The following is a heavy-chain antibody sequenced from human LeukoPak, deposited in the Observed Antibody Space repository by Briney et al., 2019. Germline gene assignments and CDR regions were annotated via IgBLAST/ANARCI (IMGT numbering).Heavy chain of an antibody. CDR1: GFTFSSYT. CDR2: ISGSNSYI. V-gene: IGHV3-21*01. J-gene: IGHJ4*02. D-gene: IGHD3-22*01. CDR3: ARGAYYYED. Sequence: PGGSLRLSCAASGFTFSSYTMHWIRQAPGKGLEWVSSISGSNSYIFYADSVKGRFTVSRDNAKDSLYLQMNSLRAEDTAVYYCARGAYYYEDWGQGTLVTVSS.